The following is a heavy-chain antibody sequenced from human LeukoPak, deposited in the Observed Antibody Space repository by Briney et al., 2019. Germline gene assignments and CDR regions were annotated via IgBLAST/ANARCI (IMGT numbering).Heavy chain of an antibody. J-gene: IGHJ6*02. Sequence: GGSLRLSCAASGFTFSSYWMSWVRQAPGKGLEWVANIKQDGREKYYVDSVKGRLTISRDNATNSLYLQMNSLRAEDTAVYYCARDSTTFPYYYGMDVWGQGTTVTVSS. CDR3: ARDSTTFPYYYGMDV. CDR1: GFTFSSYW. CDR2: IKQDGREK. V-gene: IGHV3-7*01. D-gene: IGHD1-14*01.